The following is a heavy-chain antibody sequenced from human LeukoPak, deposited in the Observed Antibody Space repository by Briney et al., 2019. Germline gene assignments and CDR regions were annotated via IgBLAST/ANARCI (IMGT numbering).Heavy chain of an antibody. J-gene: IGHJ4*02. V-gene: IGHV4-34*01. D-gene: IGHD3-10*01. CDR1: GGSFSGYY. Sequence: PSETLSLTCAVYGGSFSGYYWSWIRHPPGKGLEWIGEINHSGSTNYNPSLKSRVTISVDTSKNQFSLKLSSVTAADTAVYYCASSAGSGSYRHFDYWGQGTLVTVSS. CDR3: ASSAGSGSYRHFDY. CDR2: INHSGST.